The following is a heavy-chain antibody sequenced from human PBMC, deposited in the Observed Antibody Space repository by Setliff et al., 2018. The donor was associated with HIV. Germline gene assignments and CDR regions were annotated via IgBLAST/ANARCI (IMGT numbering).Heavy chain of an antibody. CDR2: VYYTGNT. CDR3: ARDDSHVLAPAIMRGDGFDV. Sequence: SETLSLTCTVSGGSITSSSYYWAWIRQSPGKGLEWIGSVYYTGNTKYNPSLESRVTMSMDASESQFSLTLNSVTAADTAMYYCARDDSHVLAPAIMRGDGFDVWGQGTMVTVSS. D-gene: IGHD2-2*01. J-gene: IGHJ3*01. CDR1: GGSITSSSYY. V-gene: IGHV4-39*07.